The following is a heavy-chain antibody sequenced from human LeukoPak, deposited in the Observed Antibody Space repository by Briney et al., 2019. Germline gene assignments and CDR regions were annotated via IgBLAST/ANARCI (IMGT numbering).Heavy chain of an antibody. V-gene: IGHV3-23*01. Sequence: PGGSLRLSCAASGFPFSDYGMRWVRQAPGKGLEWVSAISGSGDRTYYADSVKGRFTISRDNSKNTLYLQMNSLRAEDTAVYYCARMGSLYYDSSGYHFDYWGQGTLVTVSS. D-gene: IGHD3-22*01. CDR2: ISGSGDRT. CDR1: GFPFSDYG. J-gene: IGHJ4*02. CDR3: ARMGSLYYDSSGYHFDY.